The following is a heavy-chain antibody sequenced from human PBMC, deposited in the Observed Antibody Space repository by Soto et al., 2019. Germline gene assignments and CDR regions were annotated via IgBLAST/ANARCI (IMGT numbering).Heavy chain of an antibody. CDR1: GFTFDDYA. CDR2: ISWNSGSI. CDR3: AKDSAFDI. V-gene: IGHV3-9*01. Sequence: EVQLVESGGGLVQPGRSLRLSCAASGFTFDDYAMHWVRQAPGKGLEWVSGISWNSGSIGYADSVKGRFTISRDNAKNSLYLQMHSLRAEDTALYYCAKDSAFDIWGQGTMVTVSS. J-gene: IGHJ3*02.